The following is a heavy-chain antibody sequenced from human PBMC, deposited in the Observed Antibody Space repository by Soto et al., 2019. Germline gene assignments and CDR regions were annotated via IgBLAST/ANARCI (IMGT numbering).Heavy chain of an antibody. V-gene: IGHV3-7*01. CDR2: INQDGSAK. Sequence: LRLSCAGSGFTFRSYWMSWVRQAPGKGLEWVANINQDGSAKFYMDSMKGRFTISRDNAENSLYLQMNSLRAEDTAVYYCARVWNDGRIDYWGQGTLVTVS. CDR1: GFTFRSYW. CDR3: ARVWNDGRIDY. D-gene: IGHD1-1*01. J-gene: IGHJ4*02.